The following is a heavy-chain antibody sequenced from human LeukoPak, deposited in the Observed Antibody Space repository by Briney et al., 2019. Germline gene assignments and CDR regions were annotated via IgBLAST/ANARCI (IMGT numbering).Heavy chain of an antibody. J-gene: IGHJ3*02. CDR1: GGSISSYY. D-gene: IGHD3-10*01. V-gene: IGHV4-59*08. CDR2: IYYSGST. Sequence: SETLSLTCTVSGGSISSYYWSWIRQPPGKGLEWIGYIYYSGSTNYNPSLKSRVTISVDTSKNQFSLKLSSVTAADTAVYYCARQGGVGGSYYQIHAFGIWGQGTMVTVSS. CDR3: ARQGGVGGSYYQIHAFGI.